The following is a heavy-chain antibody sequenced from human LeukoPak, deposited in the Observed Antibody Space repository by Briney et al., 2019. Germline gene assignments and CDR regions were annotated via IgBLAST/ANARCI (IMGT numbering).Heavy chain of an antibody. CDR1: GGSISSSSYY. CDR3: ARGRGYSYGLKFYYFDY. V-gene: IGHV4-39*01. Sequence: SETLFLTCTVSGGSISSSSYYWGWIRQPPGKGLEWIGSIYYSGSTYYNPSLKSRVTISVDTSKNQFSLKLSSVTAADTAVYYCARGRGYSYGLKFYYFDYWGQGTLVTVSS. D-gene: IGHD5-18*01. CDR2: IYYSGST. J-gene: IGHJ4*02.